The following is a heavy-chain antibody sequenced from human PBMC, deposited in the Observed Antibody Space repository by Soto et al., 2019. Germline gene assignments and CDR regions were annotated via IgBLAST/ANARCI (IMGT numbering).Heavy chain of an antibody. CDR3: ARDCSGATCYVGAFDF. CDR1: GYMFSSYV. J-gene: IGHJ3*01. D-gene: IGHD2-15*01. Sequence: GASVKVSCKASGYMFSSYVMHWVRQAPGQRLEWMGWINAGNGHTEYSQKFQGRVTIKSDTSANTAYLELRSLRFEDTAVYFCARDCSGATCYVGAFDFWGQGTKVTVSS. V-gene: IGHV1-3*01. CDR2: INAGNGHT.